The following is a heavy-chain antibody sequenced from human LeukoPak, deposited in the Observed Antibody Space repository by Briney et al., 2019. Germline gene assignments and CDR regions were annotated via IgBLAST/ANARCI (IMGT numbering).Heavy chain of an antibody. D-gene: IGHD2-2*01. CDR2: ISAYNGNT. Sequence: ASVKVSCKASGGTFSSYAISWVRQAPGQGLEWMGWISAYNGNTNYAQKLQGRVTMTTDTSTSTAYMELRSLRSDDTAVYYCASAVPALHLFDPWGQGTLVTVSS. CDR1: GGTFSSYA. CDR3: ASAVPALHLFDP. J-gene: IGHJ5*02. V-gene: IGHV1-18*01.